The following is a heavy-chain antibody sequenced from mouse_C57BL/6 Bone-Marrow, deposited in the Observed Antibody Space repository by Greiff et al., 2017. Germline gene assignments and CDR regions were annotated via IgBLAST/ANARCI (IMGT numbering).Heavy chain of an antibody. CDR1: GYTFTSYG. D-gene: IGHD1-1*01. J-gene: IGHJ2*01. V-gene: IGHV1-81*01. CDR3: ARVPPLWPFDY. Sequence: VQLMESGAELARPGASVKLSCKASGYTFTSYGISWVKQRTGQGLEWIGEIYPRSGNTYYNEKFKGKDTLTADKSSSTAYMELRSLTSEDSAVYFCARVPPLWPFDYWGQGTTLTVSS. CDR2: IYPRSGNT.